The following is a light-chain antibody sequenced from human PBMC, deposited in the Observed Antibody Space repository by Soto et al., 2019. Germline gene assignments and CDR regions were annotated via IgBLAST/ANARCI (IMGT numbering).Light chain of an antibody. V-gene: IGKV3-20*01. Sequence: EIVLTQSPGTLSLSPGERATLSCRASQSVSNSYLAWYQQKPGQAPRLLIYGASNRASGIPGRFSGSGSGTDFSLSISRLEPEDFVVYYCQQYGSSPLTFGGGTKVEIK. J-gene: IGKJ4*01. CDR2: GAS. CDR1: QSVSNSY. CDR3: QQYGSSPLT.